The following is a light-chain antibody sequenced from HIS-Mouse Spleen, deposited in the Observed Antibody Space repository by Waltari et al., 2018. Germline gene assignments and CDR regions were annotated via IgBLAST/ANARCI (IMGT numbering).Light chain of an antibody. J-gene: IGLJ3*02. CDR1: SSNIGSNY. CDR2: RNN. V-gene: IGLV1-47*01. CDR3: AAWDDSLSGPWV. Sequence: QSVLTQPPSASGTPGQRVTISCSGSSSNIGSNYVYWYHQLPGTAPKLLIYRNNQRHSGVPDRFSGSKSGTSASLAISGLRSEDEADYYCAAWDDSLSGPWVFGGGTKLTVL.